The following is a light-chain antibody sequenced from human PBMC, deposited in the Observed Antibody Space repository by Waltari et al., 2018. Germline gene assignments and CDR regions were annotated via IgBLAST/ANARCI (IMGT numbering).Light chain of an antibody. CDR3: QQRSSWTPHT. J-gene: IGKJ2*01. V-gene: IGKV3-11*01. Sequence: EIVLTQSPATLSLSPVETATLSCRASQSVGTYLPWYQQKPGQAPTPLIYDASNRATGIPGRFRGSGSGTDVSLTISSLEAEDFAVYYCQQRSSWTPHTFGQGARLEIK. CDR2: DAS. CDR1: QSVGTY.